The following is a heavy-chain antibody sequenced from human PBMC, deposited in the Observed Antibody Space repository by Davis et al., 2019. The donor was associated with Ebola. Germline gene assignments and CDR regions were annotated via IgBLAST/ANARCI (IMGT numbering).Heavy chain of an antibody. V-gene: IGHV3-53*01. Sequence: GGSLRLSCAASGFTVSTSYMTWVRQAPEKGLEWVSVIYTSGRTFYADSVKGRFTISRDNSKNTLYLQLHSLRADDTAVYYCARVGHMAAFFPWYLDLWGRGTLVTVSS. D-gene: IGHD3-3*02. J-gene: IGHJ2*01. CDR1: GFTVSTSY. CDR3: ARVGHMAAFFPWYLDL. CDR2: IYTSGRT.